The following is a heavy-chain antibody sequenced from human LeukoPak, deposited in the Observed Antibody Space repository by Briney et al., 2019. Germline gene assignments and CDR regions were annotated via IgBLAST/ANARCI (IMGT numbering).Heavy chain of an antibody. Sequence: QAGGSLRLSCAPSGSTFSSYAMSWVRQAPGKGLEWVAVISGGGSGTYYADSVRGRFTISRDNSKNTVYLQMNSLRAEDTAIYYCAKAVGSSGYFSRDAFDIWGQGTMVTVSS. CDR2: ISGGGSGT. CDR3: AKAVGSSGYFSRDAFDI. CDR1: GSTFSSYA. V-gene: IGHV3-23*01. J-gene: IGHJ3*02. D-gene: IGHD3-22*01.